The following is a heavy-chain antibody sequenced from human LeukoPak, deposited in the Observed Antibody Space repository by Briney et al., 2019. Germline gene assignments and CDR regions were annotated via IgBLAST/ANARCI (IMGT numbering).Heavy chain of an antibody. J-gene: IGHJ4*02. D-gene: IGHD3-16*01. CDR1: GYTFTSYY. V-gene: IGHV1-46*01. CDR3: ARVTGWGGMANAPLLD. CDR2: INPSGGST. Sequence: ASVTVSCKASGYTFTSYYMHWVRQAPGQGLEWMGIINPSGGSTSYAQKFQGRVTMTRDTSTSTVYMELSSLRSEDTAVYYCARVTGWGGMANAPLLDWGQGTLVTVSS.